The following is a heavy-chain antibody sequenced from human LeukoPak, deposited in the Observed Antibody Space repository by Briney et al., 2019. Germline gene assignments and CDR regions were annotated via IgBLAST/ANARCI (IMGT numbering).Heavy chain of an antibody. V-gene: IGHV3-30*18. Sequence: PGGSLRLSCAASGFTFSTFGMHWVRHAPGKGLEWVAVISYDASNKYYADSVKGRFTISRDNSKNTLYLQMNSLRAEDTAIYYCAKALRYCSRTSCYFDYWGQGTLVTVSS. J-gene: IGHJ4*02. CDR3: AKALRYCSRTSCYFDY. CDR1: GFTFSTFG. CDR2: ISYDASNK. D-gene: IGHD2-2*01.